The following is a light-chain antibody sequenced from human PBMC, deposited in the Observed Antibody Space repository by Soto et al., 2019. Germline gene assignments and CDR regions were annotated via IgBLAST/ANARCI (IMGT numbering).Light chain of an antibody. CDR2: GAS. CDR3: QQYNNWPPIT. CDR1: QSVSSSF. Sequence: EIVLTPSPGTLSLSPVERATLSCRASQSVSSSFLAWYQQKPGQAPRLLIYGASTRATGIPARFSGSGSGTEFTLTISSLQSEDFAVYYCQQYNNWPPITFGQGTRLEIK. V-gene: IGKV3-15*01. J-gene: IGKJ5*01.